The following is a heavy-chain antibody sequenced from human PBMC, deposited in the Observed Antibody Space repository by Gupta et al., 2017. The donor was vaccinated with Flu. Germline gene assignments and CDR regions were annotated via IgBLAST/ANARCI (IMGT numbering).Heavy chain of an antibody. CDR2: ISSSSSYI. CDR3: ARDYGGDFVVVPAAISLYYGMDV. D-gene: IGHD2-2*01. V-gene: IGHV3-21*01. J-gene: IGHJ6*02. CDR1: GFTFSSYS. Sequence: EVQLVESGGGLVKPGGSLRLSCAASGFTFSSYSMTWFRKAPGKGLEWVSSISSSSSYIYYADSVKGRFTISRDNAKNSLYLQMNSLRAEDTAVYYCARDYGGDFVVVPAAISLYYGMDVWGQGTTVTVSS.